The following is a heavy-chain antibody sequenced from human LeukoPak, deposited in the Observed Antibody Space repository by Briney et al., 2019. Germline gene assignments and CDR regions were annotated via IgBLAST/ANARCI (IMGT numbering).Heavy chain of an antibody. V-gene: IGHV3-30*04. J-gene: IGHJ6*03. CDR2: ISYDGSNK. CDR1: GFTFSSYA. Sequence: GGSLRLSCAASGFTFSSYAMHWVRQAPGKGLEWVALISYDGSNKYYADSVKGRFTISRDNSKNTLYLQMNSLRAEDTALYYCARDGDTVLTRGYYYYMDVWGKGTTVTVSS. CDR3: ARDGDTVLTRGYYYYMDV. D-gene: IGHD4-23*01.